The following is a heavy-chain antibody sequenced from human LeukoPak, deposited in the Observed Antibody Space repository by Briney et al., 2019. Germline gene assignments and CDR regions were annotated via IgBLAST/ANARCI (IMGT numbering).Heavy chain of an antibody. CDR2: ISGSGGST. D-gene: IGHD4-23*01. CDR3: AKDTTVVTNFVGDY. J-gene: IGHJ4*02. CDR1: GFTLSSYA. Sequence: GGSLILSCAASGFTLSSYAMSWVRQAPGKGLEWVSAISGSGGSTYYADSVKGRFTISRDNSKNTLYLQMYSLRAEDTAVYYCAKDTTVVTNFVGDYWGQGTLVTVSS. V-gene: IGHV3-23*01.